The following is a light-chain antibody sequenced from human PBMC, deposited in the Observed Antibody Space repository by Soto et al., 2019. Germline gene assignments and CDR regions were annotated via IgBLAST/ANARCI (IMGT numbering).Light chain of an antibody. V-gene: IGKV3-11*01. Sequence: EIVLTQSPATLSLSPGERATLSCRASQHIGNQLAWYQQKPGQPPRLLVGEVSHRATATPARFSGGGSGTDCSPTNTGVMPKYLAVYDYQQDWDCRSTSGGGTKVLSK. CDR3: QQDWDCRST. CDR1: QHIGNQ. CDR2: EVS. J-gene: IGKJ4*01.